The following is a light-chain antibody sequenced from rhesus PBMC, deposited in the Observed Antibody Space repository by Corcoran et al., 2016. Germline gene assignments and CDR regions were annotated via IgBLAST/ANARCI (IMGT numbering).Light chain of an antibody. J-gene: IGKJ2*01. CDR1: QGISAY. V-gene: IGKV1-36*02. CDR2: SAS. Sequence: DVQMTQSPSSLSASVGDRVTITCRASQGISAYLSWYQQKPGKPPKRLIYSASNLDPGVPSRFRGRGSGRDFTLGISSLQPEDFAAYFCVQGFNPPYSFGQGTKVEIK. CDR3: VQGFNPPYS.